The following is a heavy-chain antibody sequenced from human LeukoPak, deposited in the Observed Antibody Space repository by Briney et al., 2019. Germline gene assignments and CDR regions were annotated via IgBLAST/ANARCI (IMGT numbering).Heavy chain of an antibody. Sequence: ASVKVSCKASGYTFTGYYMHWVRQAPGQGLEWMGWINPNSGGTNYAQKFQGRVTMTRDTSISTAYMELSRLRSDDTAVYYCARDRNAAMVLDYWGQGTLVTVSS. V-gene: IGHV1-2*02. D-gene: IGHD5-18*01. CDR1: GYTFTGYY. CDR3: ARDRNAAMVLDY. CDR2: INPNSGGT. J-gene: IGHJ4*02.